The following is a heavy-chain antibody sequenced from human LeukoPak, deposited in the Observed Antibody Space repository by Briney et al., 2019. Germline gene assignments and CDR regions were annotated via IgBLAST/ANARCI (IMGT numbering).Heavy chain of an antibody. CDR1: GCTLAHYP. CDR2: ISANGGST. V-gene: IGHV3-64D*06. D-gene: IGHD3-16*01. J-gene: IGHJ1*01. CDR3: VSEPNCLYAY. Sequence: GGSQRLFCLASGCTLAHYPMHWLRQAPGKGLDYVSAISANGGSTYYSDSVKGRFTISRDNSKNTVYLQMIGLTADDTAVYFCVSEPNCLYAYWGQGTLVTVSS.